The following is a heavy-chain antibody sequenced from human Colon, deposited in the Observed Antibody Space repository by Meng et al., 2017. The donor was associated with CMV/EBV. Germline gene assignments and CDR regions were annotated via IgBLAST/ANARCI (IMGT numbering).Heavy chain of an antibody. CDR2: IIPILGIA. D-gene: IGHD6-13*01. CDR3: ARGAAAADELDY. J-gene: IGHJ4*02. V-gene: IGHV1-69*02. Sequence: SVKVSCKASGGTFSSYTISWVRQAPGQGLEWMGRIIPILGIANYAQKFQGRVTMTRDTSISTAYMELSRLRSDDTAVYYCARGAAAADELDYWGQGTLVTAS. CDR1: GGTFSSYT.